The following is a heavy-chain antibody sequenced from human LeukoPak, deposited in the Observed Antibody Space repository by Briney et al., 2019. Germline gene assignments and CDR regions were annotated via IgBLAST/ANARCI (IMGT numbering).Heavy chain of an antibody. Sequence: PGGSLRLSCAASGFTFSSYVMSWVRQAPGKGLEWVSSISNSGGSTYYADSVKGRFTISRDNSKNTLYLQMNSLRAEDTAVYYCAKDLEYIVATFPDYWGQGTLVTVSS. CDR3: AKDLEYIVATFPDY. CDR1: GFTFSSYV. D-gene: IGHD5-12*01. V-gene: IGHV3-23*01. CDR2: ISNSGGST. J-gene: IGHJ4*02.